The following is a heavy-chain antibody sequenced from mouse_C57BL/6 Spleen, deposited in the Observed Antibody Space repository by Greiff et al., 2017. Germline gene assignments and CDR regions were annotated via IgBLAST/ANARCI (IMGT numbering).Heavy chain of an antibody. V-gene: IGHV5-4*01. Sequence: EVQLVESGGGLVKPGGSLKLSCAASGFTFSSYAMSWVRQTPEKRLEWVATISDGGSYTYYPDNVKGRFTISRDNAKNNLYLQMSHLKSEDTAMYYCARDRGVVGRDYFDDWGQGTTLTVSS. CDR3: ARDRGVVGRDYFDD. CDR2: ISDGGSYT. CDR1: GFTFSSYA. J-gene: IGHJ2*01. D-gene: IGHD1-1*01.